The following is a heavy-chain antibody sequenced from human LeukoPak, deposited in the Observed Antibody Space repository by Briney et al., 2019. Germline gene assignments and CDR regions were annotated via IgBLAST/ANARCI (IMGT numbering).Heavy chain of an antibody. J-gene: IGHJ4*02. V-gene: IGHV3-48*03. D-gene: IGHD3-3*01. CDR3: ARVGAYYTYSFDY. Sequence: GGSLRLSCAASGFTFRSYEMNWVRQAPGKGLEWVSYISTSGSTIYYADSAKGRFTISRDNAKNSLYLQMNSLRAEGTAVYYCARVGAYYTYSFDYWGQGTLVTVSS. CDR2: ISTSGSTI. CDR1: GFTFRSYE.